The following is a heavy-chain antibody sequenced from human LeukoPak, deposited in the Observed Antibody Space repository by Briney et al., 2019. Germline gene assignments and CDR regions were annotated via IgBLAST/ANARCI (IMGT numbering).Heavy chain of an antibody. CDR1: GYSISGGYY. CDR2: IYHSGST. J-gene: IGHJ5*02. V-gene: IGHV4-38-2*02. Sequence: SETLSLTCTVSGYSISGGYYWGWIRQPPEKGLEWIGSIYHSGSTYYNPSLKSRVTISVDTSKNQLSLKLSSVTAADTAVYYCARVPHSSSSEWFDPWGQGTLVTVSS. CDR3: ARVPHSSSSEWFDP. D-gene: IGHD6-6*01.